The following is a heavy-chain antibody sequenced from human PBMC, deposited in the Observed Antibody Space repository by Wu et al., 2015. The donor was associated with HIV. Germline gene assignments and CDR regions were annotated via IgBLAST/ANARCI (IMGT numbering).Heavy chain of an antibody. CDR1: GGTFSSYA. CDR3: ATLGIVDGYKFDVDY. CDR2: IIPIFGTP. V-gene: IGHV1-69*13. D-gene: IGHD5-24*01. Sequence: QVQLVQSGAEVKKPGSSVKVSCKASGGTFSSYAINWVRQAPGQGLEWMGRIIPIFGTPNYAQKFQGRVTITADESTSTAYMELSSLRSEDTAIYYCATLGIVDGYKFDVDYWGQGTLVTVSS. J-gene: IGHJ4*02.